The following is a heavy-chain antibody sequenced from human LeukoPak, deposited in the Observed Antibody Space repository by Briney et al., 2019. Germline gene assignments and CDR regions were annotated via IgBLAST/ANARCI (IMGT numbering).Heavy chain of an antibody. CDR1: GDSISSYY. CDR2: IYYSGII. J-gene: IGHJ4*02. CDR3: AREGIVRTYDQ. Sequence: SETLSLTCTVSGDSISSYYWYWFRQPPGKELEWIACIYYSGIIHYNPSLKSRVTISLDTSKNQFSLRLSSVTAADTAVYYCAREGIVRTYDQWGQGTLVTVSS. V-gene: IGHV4-59*12. D-gene: IGHD2/OR15-2a*01.